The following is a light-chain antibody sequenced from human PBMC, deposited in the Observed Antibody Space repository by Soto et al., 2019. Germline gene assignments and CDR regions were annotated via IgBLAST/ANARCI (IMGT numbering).Light chain of an antibody. CDR2: EVS. J-gene: IGKJ5*01. Sequence: DVVMTQTPLSLSVAPGQPASISCKSSQSLLHITGETFLFWYLQKPGQSPQLLIYEVSTRVSGVPDRVSGSGSGTDFTLEISRVETDEVGIYYCMQSTQLPPTFGQGTRLGIE. V-gene: IGKV2D-29*02. CDR1: QSLLHITGETF. CDR3: MQSTQLPPT.